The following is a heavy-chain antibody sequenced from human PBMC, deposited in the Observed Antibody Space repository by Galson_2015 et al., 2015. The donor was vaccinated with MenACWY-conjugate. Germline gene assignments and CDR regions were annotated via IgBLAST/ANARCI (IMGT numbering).Heavy chain of an antibody. J-gene: IGHJ4*02. Sequence: TLSLTCTVSGGSISSNNYYWGWIRQPPGKGLEWIGTIYYSGSTYYNPSLNSRVTISVDTSKNQFSLKLSSVTAADTAIYYCARQGRSGSYHSPFDYWGRGTLVTVSS. D-gene: IGHD1-26*01. CDR3: ARQGRSGSYHSPFDY. CDR1: GGSISSNNYY. CDR2: IYYSGST. V-gene: IGHV4-39*01.